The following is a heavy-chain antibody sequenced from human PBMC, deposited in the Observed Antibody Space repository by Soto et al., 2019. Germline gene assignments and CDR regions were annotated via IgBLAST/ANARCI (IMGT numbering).Heavy chain of an antibody. D-gene: IGHD6-6*01. Sequence: GAAVPVSCKDSLGTFLIYAISWVRQAAGKGLEWMGGIIPIFGTANYAQKFQGRVTITAEESTSTAYMELSSLRSEDTAVYYCARGGRRSSIAAPNWFDPWGQGTLVTV. V-gene: IGHV1-69*13. CDR1: LGTFLIYA. J-gene: IGHJ5*02. CDR3: ARGGRRSSIAAPNWFDP. CDR2: IIPIFGTA.